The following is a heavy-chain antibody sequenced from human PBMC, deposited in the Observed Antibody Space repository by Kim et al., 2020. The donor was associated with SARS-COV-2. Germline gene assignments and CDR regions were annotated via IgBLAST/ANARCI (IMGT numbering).Heavy chain of an antibody. CDR3: ARGAWTSYYYYMDV. CDR2: INHSGST. CDR1: GGSFSGYY. V-gene: IGHV4-34*01. D-gene: IGHD1-1*01. J-gene: IGHJ6*03. Sequence: SETLSLTCAVYGGSFSGYYWSWIRQPPGKGLEWIGEINHSGSTNYNPSLKSRVTISVDTSKNQFSLKLSSVTAADTAVYYCARGAWTSYYYYMDVWGKGT.